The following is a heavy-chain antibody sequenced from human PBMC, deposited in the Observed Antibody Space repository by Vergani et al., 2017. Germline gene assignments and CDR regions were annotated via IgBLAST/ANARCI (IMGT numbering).Heavy chain of an antibody. CDR3: ARSVVLRFLEWLPREGWFDP. D-gene: IGHD3-3*01. J-gene: IGHJ5*02. V-gene: IGHV1-46*01. CDR1: GYTFTSYY. Sequence: QVQLVQSGAEVKKPGASVKVSCKASGYTFTSYYMHWVRQAPGQGLEWMGIINPSGGSTSYAQKFQGRVTMTRDTSTSTVYMELSSLRSEDTAVYYCARSVVLRFLEWLPREGWFDPWGQGTLVTVSS. CDR2: INPSGGST.